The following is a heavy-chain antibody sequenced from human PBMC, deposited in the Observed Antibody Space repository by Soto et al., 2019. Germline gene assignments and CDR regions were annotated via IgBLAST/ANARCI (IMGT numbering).Heavy chain of an antibody. Sequence: ASLKVSCKASGYTFTSYYMHWVRQAPGQGLEWMGWISAYNGNTNYAQKLQGRVTMTTDTSTSTAYMELRSLRSDDTAVYYCARSIAAAVDFDYWGQGTLVTVSS. J-gene: IGHJ4*02. CDR1: GYTFTSYY. CDR2: ISAYNGNT. D-gene: IGHD6-13*01. V-gene: IGHV1-18*04. CDR3: ARSIAAAVDFDY.